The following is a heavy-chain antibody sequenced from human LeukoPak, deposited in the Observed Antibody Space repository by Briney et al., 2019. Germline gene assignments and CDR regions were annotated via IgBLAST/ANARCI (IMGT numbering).Heavy chain of an antibody. CDR2: INHGGST. Sequence: PSETLSLTCAVYGGSFSGHYWSWIRQPPGQGLEWLAEINHGGSTSYSPSLKSRASISADKSKNQFSLRLTSVTAANTAVYYCASLVHYDFWSGYFRPSDAIDVWGQGTAVTVSS. CDR1: GGSFSGHY. D-gene: IGHD3-3*01. V-gene: IGHV4-34*01. CDR3: ASLVHYDFWSGYFRPSDAIDV. J-gene: IGHJ3*01.